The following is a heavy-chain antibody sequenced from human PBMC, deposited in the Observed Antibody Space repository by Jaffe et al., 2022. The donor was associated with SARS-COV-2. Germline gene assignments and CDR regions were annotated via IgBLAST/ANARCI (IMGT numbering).Heavy chain of an antibody. CDR2: IYTSGST. CDR3: AREGFSTYYDYVWGSYFWFDP. Sequence: QVQLQESGPGLVKPSQTLSLTCTVSGGSISSGSYYWSWIRQPAGKGLEWIGRIYTSGSTNYNPSLKSRVTISVDTSKNQFSLKLSSVTAADTAVYYCAREGFSTYYDYVWGSYFWFDPWGQGTLVTVSS. V-gene: IGHV4-61*02. CDR1: GGSISSGSYY. J-gene: IGHJ5*02. D-gene: IGHD3-16*01.